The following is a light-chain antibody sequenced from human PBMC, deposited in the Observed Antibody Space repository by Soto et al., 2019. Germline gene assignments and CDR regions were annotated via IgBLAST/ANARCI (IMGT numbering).Light chain of an antibody. CDR2: GAS. CDR1: QSVDIN. J-gene: IGKJ2*01. V-gene: IGKV3-15*01. Sequence: SLGTVSLKKGDRAPLSSRASQSVDINLAWYQQRAGQAPRLLVYGASTKATDMPGRFSGRGSGTEFTFSITSLQPEDFGTYYSDQCYMGWPFG. CDR3: DQCYMGWP.